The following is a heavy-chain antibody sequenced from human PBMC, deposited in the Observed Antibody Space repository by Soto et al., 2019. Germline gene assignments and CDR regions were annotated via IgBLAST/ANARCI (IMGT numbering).Heavy chain of an antibody. V-gene: IGHV3-23*01. CDR1: GFTFSIYA. J-gene: IGHJ4*02. CDR2: ISGSGGST. D-gene: IGHD3-22*01. CDR3: AKMRGDYYDSSGYYYYYFDY. Sequence: GGSLRLSCAASGFTFSIYAMSWVRQAPGEGLEWVSAISGSGGSTYYADSVKGRFTISRDNSKNTLYLQMNSLRAEDTAVYYCAKMRGDYYDSSGYYYYYFDYWGQGTLVTSPQ.